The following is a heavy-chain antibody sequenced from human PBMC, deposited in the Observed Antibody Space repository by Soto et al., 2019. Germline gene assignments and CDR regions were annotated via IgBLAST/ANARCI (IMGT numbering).Heavy chain of an antibody. CDR2: ISTSSSYI. J-gene: IGHJ5*02. V-gene: IGHV3-21*01. CDR1: EFNFVDFS. CDR3: ARNLYYYDTSGYHP. Sequence: GGPLRLRYSVFEFNFVDFSMNRVIQTKGKGLEWVSSISTSSSYIYYADSVKGRFTISRDNAKNSLYLQMNSLRAEDTAVYYCARNLYYYDTSGYHPWGQGTLVTSPQ. D-gene: IGHD3-22*01.